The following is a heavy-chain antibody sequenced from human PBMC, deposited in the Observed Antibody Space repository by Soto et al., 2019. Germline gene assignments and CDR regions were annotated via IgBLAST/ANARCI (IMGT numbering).Heavy chain of an antibody. CDR1: GGSFSGYY. CDR2: INHSGST. J-gene: IGHJ6*02. V-gene: IGHV4-34*01. Sequence: PSETLSLTCAVYGGSFSGYYWSWIRQPPGKGLEWIGEINHSGSTNYNPSLKSRVTISVDTSKNQFSLKLSSVTAADTAVYYCASGTPYYYGSGSPAYYYYGMDVWGQGTTVTVSS. D-gene: IGHD3-10*01. CDR3: ASGTPYYYGSGSPAYYYYGMDV.